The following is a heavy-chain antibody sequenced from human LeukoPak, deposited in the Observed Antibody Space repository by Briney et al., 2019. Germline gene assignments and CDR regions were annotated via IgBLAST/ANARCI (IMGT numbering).Heavy chain of an antibody. J-gene: IGHJ3*02. CDR2: IYPGDSDT. CDR3: ARDSPYSSGWRDAFDI. CDR1: GYSFTSYW. V-gene: IGHV5-51*01. Sequence: GECLKISCKGSGYSFTSYWIGWVRPMPGKGLKWMGIIYPGDSDTRYSPSFQGQVTISADKSISTAYLQWSSLKASDTAMYYCARDSPYSSGWRDAFDIWGQGTMVTVSS. D-gene: IGHD6-19*01.